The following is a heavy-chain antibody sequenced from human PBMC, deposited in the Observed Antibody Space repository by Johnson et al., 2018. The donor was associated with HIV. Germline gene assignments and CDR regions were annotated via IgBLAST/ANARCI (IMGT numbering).Heavy chain of an antibody. D-gene: IGHD3-22*01. Sequence: QVQLVESGGGVVQPGGSLRLSCAASGFTFTSYGMHWVRQAPGKGLEWVAFIRYDGSNKYYSDSVKGRFTISRDNSKNTLYLQMNSRRAEDTALYYCARNYYDSSVHAFDIWGQGTMVTVSS. CDR1: GFTFTSYG. J-gene: IGHJ3*02. V-gene: IGHV3-30*02. CDR2: IRYDGSNK. CDR3: ARNYYDSSVHAFDI.